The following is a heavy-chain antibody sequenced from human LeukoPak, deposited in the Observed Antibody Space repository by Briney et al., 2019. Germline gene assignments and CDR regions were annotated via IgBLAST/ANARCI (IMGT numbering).Heavy chain of an antibody. CDR1: GGSISSGGYS. CDR3: ARVVTTVTNYYYYGTDV. D-gene: IGHD4-17*01. J-gene: IGHJ6*02. CDR2: IYYSGST. V-gene: IGHV4-31*03. Sequence: PSQTLSLTCTVSGGSISSGGYSWSWIRQHPGKGLEWIGYIYYSGSTYYNPSLKSRVTISVDTSKNQFSLKLSSVTAADTAVYYCARVVTTVTNYYYYGTDVWGQGTTVTVSS.